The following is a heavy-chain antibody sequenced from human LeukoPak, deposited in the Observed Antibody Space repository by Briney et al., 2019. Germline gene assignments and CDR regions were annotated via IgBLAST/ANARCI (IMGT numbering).Heavy chain of an antibody. CDR1: GFTFSGSA. V-gene: IGHV3-73*01. Sequence: GGALRLSCAASGFTFSGSAMHWVRQASGKGLEGVGRIRSKANSYATAYAASVKGRFTISRDDSKNTAYLQMNSLKTEDTAVYYCTRWIWFGELSVGFDPWGQGTLVTVSS. CDR2: IRSKANSYAT. CDR3: TRWIWFGELSVGFDP. D-gene: IGHD3-10*01. J-gene: IGHJ5*02.